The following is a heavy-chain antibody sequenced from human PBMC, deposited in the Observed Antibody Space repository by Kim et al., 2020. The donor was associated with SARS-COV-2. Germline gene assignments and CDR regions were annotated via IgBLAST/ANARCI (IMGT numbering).Heavy chain of an antibody. CDR3: ARHVAPGETNDY. D-gene: IGHD7-27*01. J-gene: IGHJ4*02. Sequence: YSPSFQGHVTISADKSISTAYLQWSSLKASDTAMYYCARHVAPGETNDYWGQGTLVTVSS. V-gene: IGHV5-10-1*01.